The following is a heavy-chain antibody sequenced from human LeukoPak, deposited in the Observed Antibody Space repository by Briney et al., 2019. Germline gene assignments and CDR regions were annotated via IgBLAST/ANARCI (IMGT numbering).Heavy chain of an antibody. CDR2: FDPEDGET. J-gene: IGHJ4*02. CDR3: ATVVAATSDFDY. Sequence: ASVKVSCKVSGYTLTELSMHWVRQAPGKGLEWMGGFDPEDGETIYAQKFQGRVTMTEDTSTDIAYMELSSLRSEDTAVYYCATVVAATSDFDYWGQGTLVTVSS. V-gene: IGHV1-24*01. CDR1: GYTLTELS. D-gene: IGHD2-15*01.